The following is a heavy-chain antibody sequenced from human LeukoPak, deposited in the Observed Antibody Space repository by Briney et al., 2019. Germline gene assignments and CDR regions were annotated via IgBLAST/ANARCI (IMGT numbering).Heavy chain of an antibody. J-gene: IGHJ4*02. Sequence: PSETLSLTCAVYGGSFSGYYWSWIRQPPGKGLEWIGEINHSGSTNYNPSLKSRVTISVDTSKNQFSLKLSSVTAADTAVCYCARWEGGSYYDFDYRGQGTLVTVSS. V-gene: IGHV4-34*01. CDR2: INHSGST. D-gene: IGHD1-26*01. CDR1: GGSFSGYY. CDR3: ARWEGGSYYDFDY.